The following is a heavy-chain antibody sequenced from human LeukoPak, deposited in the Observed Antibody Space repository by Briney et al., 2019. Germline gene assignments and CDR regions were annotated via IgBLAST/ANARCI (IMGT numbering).Heavy chain of an antibody. J-gene: IGHJ4*02. CDR3: AKNAQDIVVVVAATPYGSFDY. CDR1: GFTFRSYA. Sequence: GGSLRLSCAASGFTFRSYAMSWVRQAPGKGLEWVSAISGSGGSTYYADSVKGRFTISRDNSKNTLYLQMNSLRAEDTAVYYCAKNAQDIVVVVAATPYGSFDYWGQGTLVTVSS. D-gene: IGHD2-15*01. CDR2: ISGSGGST. V-gene: IGHV3-23*01.